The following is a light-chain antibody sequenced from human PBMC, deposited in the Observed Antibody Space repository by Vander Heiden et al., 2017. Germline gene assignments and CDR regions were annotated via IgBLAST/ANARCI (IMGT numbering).Light chain of an antibody. CDR2: KAS. Sequence: TQMPQSPSTLSASVGDRVTITCRASQSIGSWLAWLQQKPGKAPNLLIYKASILETGVPSRFSGSGSGTEFTLTISSLQPDDFATYYCQQYSAYPRTFGQGTKVEIK. J-gene: IGKJ1*01. CDR1: QSIGSW. CDR3: QQYSAYPRT. V-gene: IGKV1-5*03.